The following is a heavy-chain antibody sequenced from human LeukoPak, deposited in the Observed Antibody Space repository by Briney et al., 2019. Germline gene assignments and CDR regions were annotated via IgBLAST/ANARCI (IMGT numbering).Heavy chain of an antibody. CDR2: IRSKAYGGTT. CDR1: GFTFGDYA. V-gene: IGHV3-49*05. J-gene: IGHJ5*02. Sequence: KPGGSLRLSRTASGFTFGDYAMSWFRQAPGKGLEWVGFIRSKAYGGTTEYAASVKGRFTISRGDSKSIAYLQMNSLKTEDTAVYCCTRDGVYYYDSSGYENWFDPWGQGTLVTVSS. D-gene: IGHD3-22*01. CDR3: TRDGVYYYDSSGYENWFDP.